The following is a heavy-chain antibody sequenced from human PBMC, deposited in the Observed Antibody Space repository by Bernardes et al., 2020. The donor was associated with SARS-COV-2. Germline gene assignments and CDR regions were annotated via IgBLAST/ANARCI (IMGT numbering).Heavy chain of an antibody. CDR2: IYHNGMT. J-gene: IGHJ4*02. CDR3: ARGTNNGPNYFDL. V-gene: IGHV4-4*02. Sequence: SETLSLTRAVSGGSISTSNWWSWVRQPPKKGLEWIAEIYHNGMTNYNPSFQSRFTISVDKSNNRFSLKVTSVTAADTAVYFCARGTNNGPNYFDLWGQGTLVAVSS. D-gene: IGHD1-20*01. CDR1: GGSISTSNW.